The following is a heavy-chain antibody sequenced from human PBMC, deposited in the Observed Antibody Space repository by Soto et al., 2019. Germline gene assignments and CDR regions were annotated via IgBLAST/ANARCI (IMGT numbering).Heavy chain of an antibody. CDR3: ARGFATTGYLVNY. CDR2: ISGSGSST. CDR1: GFTFSNYA. J-gene: IGHJ4*02. V-gene: IGHV3-23*01. D-gene: IGHD3-9*01. Sequence: GGSLRLSCAASGFTFSNYAMTWVRQAPGKGLQWVSAISGSGSSTKYADSVKGRFTISRDNSKSTLSLQMNSLRGEDTAVYFCARGFATTGYLVNYWGQGTLVTVSS.